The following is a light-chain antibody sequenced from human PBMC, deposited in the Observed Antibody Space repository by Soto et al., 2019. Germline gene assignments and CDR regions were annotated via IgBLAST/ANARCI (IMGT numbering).Light chain of an antibody. CDR1: QSISGSY. CDR2: GAS. J-gene: IGKJ1*01. Sequence: EILLTQSPGTLSLSPGEGATLSCRASQSISGSYLAWYQQKPGQAPRLLIHGASNRATDIPDRFSGSGSGTDFTLTISRLEPEDFAVYYCQQYGSSPPTFGQGTKVEIK. V-gene: IGKV3-20*01. CDR3: QQYGSSPPT.